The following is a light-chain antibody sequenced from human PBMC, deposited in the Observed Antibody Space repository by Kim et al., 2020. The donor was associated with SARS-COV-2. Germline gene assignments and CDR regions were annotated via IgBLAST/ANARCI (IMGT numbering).Light chain of an antibody. Sequence: DIQMTQSPSSLSASVGDRVTITCRASQSISNFLNWYRQKPGKAPKLLLYGAITLQSGVPSRFSGSGSGTDFTLTISSLQPEDFATYYCQQSYSSPFTFGPGTKVDIK. J-gene: IGKJ3*01. CDR2: GAI. CDR3: QQSYSSPFT. V-gene: IGKV1-39*01. CDR1: QSISNF.